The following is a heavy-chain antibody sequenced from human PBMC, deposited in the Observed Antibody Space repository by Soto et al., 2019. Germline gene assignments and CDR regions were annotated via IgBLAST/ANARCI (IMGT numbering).Heavy chain of an antibody. CDR3: ARVARYCSGGSCYSGFGYYYGMDV. CDR1: GYTFTSYG. J-gene: IGHJ6*02. CDR2: ISAYNGNT. D-gene: IGHD2-15*01. Sequence: ASVKVSCKASGYTFTSYGISWVRQAPGQGLEWMGWISAYNGNTNYAQKLQGRVTMTTDTSTSTAYMELRSLRSDDTAVYYRARVARYCSGGSCYSGFGYYYGMDVWGQGTTVTVSS. V-gene: IGHV1-18*01.